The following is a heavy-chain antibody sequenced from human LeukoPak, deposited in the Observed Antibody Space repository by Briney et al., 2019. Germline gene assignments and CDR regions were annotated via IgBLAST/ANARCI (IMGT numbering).Heavy chain of an antibody. CDR3: AKGGYSSGLYYFDN. V-gene: IGHV3-30*02. D-gene: IGHD6-19*01. CDR2: IRYDGSNK. Sequence: GGSLRLSCAASGFTFSSYGMHWVRQAPGKGLEWVAFIRYDGSNKYYADSVKGRFTISRDNSKNTLYLQMNSLRAEHTAVYYCAKGGYSSGLYYFDNWGQGTLVTVSS. CDR1: GFTFSSYG. J-gene: IGHJ4*02.